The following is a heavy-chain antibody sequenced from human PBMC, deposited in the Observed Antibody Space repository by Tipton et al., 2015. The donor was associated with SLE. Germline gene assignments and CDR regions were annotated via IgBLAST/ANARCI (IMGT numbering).Heavy chain of an antibody. J-gene: IGHJ6*03. Sequence: TLSLTCTVSGGSISSGGYYWSWIRQHPGKGLEWIGYIYYSGSTYYNPSLKSRVTISVDTSKNQFSLKLSSVTAADTAVYYCARDIGEYSSSWYGNYYYMDVWGKGTTVTVSS. CDR2: IYYSGST. D-gene: IGHD6-13*01. V-gene: IGHV4-31*03. CDR3: ARDIGEYSSSWYGNYYYMDV. CDR1: GGSISSGGYY.